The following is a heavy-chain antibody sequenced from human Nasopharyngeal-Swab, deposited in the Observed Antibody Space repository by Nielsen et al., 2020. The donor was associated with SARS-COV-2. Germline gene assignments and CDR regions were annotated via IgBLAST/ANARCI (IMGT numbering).Heavy chain of an antibody. CDR1: GFSFRDSA. D-gene: IGHD6-25*01. Sequence: GGSLRPSCEASGFSFRDSAMHWVRQAPGKGLEWVAVIWYDGSEKYYVDSVKGRFTISRDNSKNTLYLQMNSLRAEDTAVYYCARDPPFSGWTLESWGQGTLVTVSS. CDR2: IWYDGSEK. J-gene: IGHJ4*02. V-gene: IGHV3-33*01. CDR3: ARDPPFSGWTLES.